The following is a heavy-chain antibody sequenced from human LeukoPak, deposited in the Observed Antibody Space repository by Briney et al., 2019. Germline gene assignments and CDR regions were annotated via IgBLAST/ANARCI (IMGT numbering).Heavy chain of an antibody. CDR3: ARVDARELLFDY. CDR1: GYTFTGYY. Sequence: ASVTVSCKASGYTFTGYYLHWVRQAPGQGLEWMGWINPNSGGTNYAQKFQGRVTMTRDTSISTAYMELSRLRSDDTAVYYCARVDARELLFDYWGQGTLVTVSS. V-gene: IGHV1-2*02. J-gene: IGHJ4*02. D-gene: IGHD1-26*01. CDR2: INPNSGGT.